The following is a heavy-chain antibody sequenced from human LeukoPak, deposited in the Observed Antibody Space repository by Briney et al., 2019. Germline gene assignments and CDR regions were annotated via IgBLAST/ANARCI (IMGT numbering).Heavy chain of an antibody. Sequence: GGSLRLSCAASGFTVSSNYMSWVRQAPGKGLEWVSVIYSGGSTYYADSVKGRFTISRDNAKNSLYLQMNSLRAEDTAVYYCARDSLPPGDAFDIWGQGTKVTVSS. CDR1: GFTVSSNY. D-gene: IGHD2-15*01. CDR2: IYSGGST. CDR3: ARDSLPPGDAFDI. J-gene: IGHJ3*02. V-gene: IGHV3-53*01.